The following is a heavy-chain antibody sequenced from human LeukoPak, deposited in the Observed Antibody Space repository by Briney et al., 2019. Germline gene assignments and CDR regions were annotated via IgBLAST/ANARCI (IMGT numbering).Heavy chain of an antibody. Sequence: PGGSLRLSCVASGFTFSSYWMTWVRQAPGKGLEWVSSISGSSSYIYYADSVKGRFSISRDNAKNSLYLQMNSLRAEDTAVYYCAKGYTGYDTTFDYWGQGILVTVSS. CDR2: ISGSSSYI. V-gene: IGHV3-21*01. D-gene: IGHD5-12*01. CDR1: GFTFSSYW. CDR3: AKGYTGYDTTFDY. J-gene: IGHJ4*02.